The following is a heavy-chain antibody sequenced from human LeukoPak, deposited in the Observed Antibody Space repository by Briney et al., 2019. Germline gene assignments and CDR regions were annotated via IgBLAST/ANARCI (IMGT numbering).Heavy chain of an antibody. CDR3: AKAPPSLGGTRAGHDYYFDY. D-gene: IGHD3-16*01. J-gene: IGHJ4*02. CDR2: ISYDGSNK. Sequence: PGRSLRPSCAASGFTFSSYGMHWVRQAPGKGLEWVAVISYDGSNKYYADSVKGRFTISRDNSKNTLYLQMNSLRAEDTAVYYCAKAPPSLGGTRAGHDYYFDYWGQGTLVTVSS. V-gene: IGHV3-30*18. CDR1: GFTFSSYG.